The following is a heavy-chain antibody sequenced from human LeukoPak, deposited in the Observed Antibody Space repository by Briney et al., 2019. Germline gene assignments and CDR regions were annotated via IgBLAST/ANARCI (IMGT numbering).Heavy chain of an antibody. CDR2: INHSVST. CDR1: GGSFSGYY. CDR3: ARGKTGVVPAAIAYYMDV. V-gene: IGHV4-34*01. D-gene: IGHD2-2*02. Sequence: SETLSLTCAVYGGSFSGYYWSWIRQPPGKGLEWIGEINHSVSTNYNPSLKSRVTISVDTSKNQFSLKLSSVTAADTAVYYCARGKTGVVPAAIAYYMDVWGKGTTVTVSS. J-gene: IGHJ6*03.